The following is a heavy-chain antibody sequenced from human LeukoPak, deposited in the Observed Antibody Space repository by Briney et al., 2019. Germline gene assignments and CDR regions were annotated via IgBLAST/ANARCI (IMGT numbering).Heavy chain of an antibody. D-gene: IGHD1-14*01. CDR1: GGSISSSSYY. Sequence: SETLSLTCTVSGGSISSSSYYWGWIRQPPGKGLESIGSIYYSGSTYYNPSLKSRVTISVDTSKNQFSLKLSSVTAADTAVYYCARMRTLSYSRARGYFDYWGQGTLVTVSS. J-gene: IGHJ4*02. CDR2: IYYSGST. CDR3: ARMRTLSYSRARGYFDY. V-gene: IGHV4-39*01.